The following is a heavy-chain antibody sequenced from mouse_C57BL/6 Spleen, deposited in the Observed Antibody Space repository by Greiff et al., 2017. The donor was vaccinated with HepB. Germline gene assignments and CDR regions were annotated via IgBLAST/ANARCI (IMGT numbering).Heavy chain of an antibody. J-gene: IGHJ3*01. Sequence: QVQLQQSGAELVMPGASVKLSCKASGYTFTSYWMHWVKQRPGQGLEWIGEIDPSDSYTNYNQKFKGKSTLTVDKSSSTAYMQLSSLTSEDSAVYYCARPAQAWFAYWGQGTLVTVSA. D-gene: IGHD3-2*02. CDR2: IDPSDSYT. CDR3: ARPAQAWFAY. V-gene: IGHV1-69*01. CDR1: GYTFTSYW.